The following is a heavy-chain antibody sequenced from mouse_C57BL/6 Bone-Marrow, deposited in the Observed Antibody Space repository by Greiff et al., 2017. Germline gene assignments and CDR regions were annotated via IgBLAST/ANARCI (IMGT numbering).Heavy chain of an antibody. V-gene: IGHV14-4*01. Sequence: VLLKESGAELVRPGASVKLSCTASGFNIKDDYMHWVQQRPEQGLEWIGWIDPENGDIEYASTFQGQVTISEDTSSNTAYLQLSSLTSEDTADYYGTTYYSSCDYFDDWGKGTTLTVAS. J-gene: IGHJ2*01. CDR2: IDPENGDI. CDR3: TTYYSSCDYFDD. CDR1: GFNIKDDY. D-gene: IGHD2-12*01.